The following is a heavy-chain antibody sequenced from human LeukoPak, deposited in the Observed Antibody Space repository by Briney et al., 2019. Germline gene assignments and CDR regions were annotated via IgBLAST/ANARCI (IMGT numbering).Heavy chain of an antibody. J-gene: IGHJ6*02. CDR2: IYYSGST. CDR1: GGSISSYY. V-gene: IGHV4-59*01. CDR3: ARDRDPGYGMDV. D-gene: IGHD5-24*01. Sequence: SETLSLTCSVSGGSISSYYWSWIRQPPGKGLEWIGYIYYSGSTNYNPSLKSRVTISVDTSKNQFSLKLSSVTAADTAVYYCARDRDPGYGMDVWGQGTTVTVSS.